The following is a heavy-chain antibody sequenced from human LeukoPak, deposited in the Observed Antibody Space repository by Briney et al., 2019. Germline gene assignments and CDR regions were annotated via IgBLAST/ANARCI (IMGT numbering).Heavy chain of an antibody. Sequence: GGSLRLSCAASGFTFSSYAMSWVRQAPGKGLEWVSAISGSGGSTYYADSVKGRFTISRDNAKNSLYLQMNSLRAEDTALYYCAKGDYYDSSGYLDYWGQGTLVTVSS. J-gene: IGHJ4*02. CDR3: AKGDYYDSSGYLDY. CDR2: ISGSGGST. D-gene: IGHD3-22*01. CDR1: GFTFSSYA. V-gene: IGHV3-23*01.